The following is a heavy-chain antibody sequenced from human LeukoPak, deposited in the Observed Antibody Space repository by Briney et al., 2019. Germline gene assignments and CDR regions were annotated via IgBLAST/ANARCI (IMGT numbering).Heavy chain of an antibody. Sequence: PGGSLRLSCAASGFTFSSYAMSWVRQAPGKGLEWVSAISGSGGSTYYADSVKGRFTISRDNAKNTVFLQMNSLRVDDTAGYYCVRDLREADHWGLGTLVTVSS. CDR1: GFTFSSYA. CDR3: VRDLREADH. J-gene: IGHJ4*02. V-gene: IGHV3-23*01. CDR2: ISGSGGST. D-gene: IGHD3-10*01.